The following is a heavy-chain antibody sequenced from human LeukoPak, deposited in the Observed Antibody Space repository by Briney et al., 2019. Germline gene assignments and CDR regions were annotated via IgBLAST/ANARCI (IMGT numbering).Heavy chain of an antibody. V-gene: IGHV3-66*01. Sequence: GGSLRLSCAASGFTVSSNYMNWVRQAPGKGLEWVSVIYSGGTTYYADSVTGRFTISRDNSKNTLYLQMNSLRAEDTAVYYCARAAGDYGNYFDYWGQGTLVTVSS. D-gene: IGHD4-17*01. CDR3: ARAAGDYGNYFDY. J-gene: IGHJ4*02. CDR2: IYSGGTT. CDR1: GFTVSSNY.